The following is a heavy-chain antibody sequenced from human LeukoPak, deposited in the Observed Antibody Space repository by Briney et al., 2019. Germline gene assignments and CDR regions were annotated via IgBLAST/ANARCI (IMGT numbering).Heavy chain of an antibody. CDR1: GFTFSSYS. D-gene: IGHD3-22*01. CDR2: ISSSSSYI. Sequence: GGSLRLSCAASGFTFSSYSMNWVRQAPGKGLEWVSSISSSSSYIYYADSVKGRFTISRDNAKNSLYLQMNSLRAEDTAVYYCARDLEDSSGYENDYWGQGTLVTVSS. J-gene: IGHJ4*02. CDR3: ARDLEDSSGYENDY. V-gene: IGHV3-21*01.